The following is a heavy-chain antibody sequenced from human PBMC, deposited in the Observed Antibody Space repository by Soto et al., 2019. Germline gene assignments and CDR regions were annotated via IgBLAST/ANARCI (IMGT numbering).Heavy chain of an antibody. Sequence: SETLSLTCAVSGGSISSGDYYWSWIRQPPGKGLEWIGYIYYSGSTYYNPSLKSRVTISVDTSKNQFSLKLSSVTAADTAVYYCARGHKYCSGGSCYSLGNAFDIWGQGTMVTVSS. V-gene: IGHV4-30-4*01. D-gene: IGHD2-15*01. CDR1: GGSISSGDYY. CDR2: IYYSGST. J-gene: IGHJ3*02. CDR3: ARGHKYCSGGSCYSLGNAFDI.